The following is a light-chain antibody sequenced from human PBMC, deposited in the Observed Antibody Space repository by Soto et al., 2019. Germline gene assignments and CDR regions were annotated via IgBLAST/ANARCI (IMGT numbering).Light chain of an antibody. CDR2: DAS. J-gene: IGKJ4*01. V-gene: IGKV3-11*01. Sequence: EIVFIQSPATLSLSPGERSSLSCRASQSVNIYLAGSQQQPGQDHRLLSDDASNRATGIPARFSGIGSGTDCTLTISSLKPEESAVYYCQQRSNWRVTFGGGTKVDIK. CDR3: QQRSNWRVT. CDR1: QSVNIY.